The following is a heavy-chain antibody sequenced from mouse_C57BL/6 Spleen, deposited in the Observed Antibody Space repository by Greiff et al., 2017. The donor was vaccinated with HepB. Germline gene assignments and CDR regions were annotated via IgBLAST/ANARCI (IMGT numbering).Heavy chain of an antibody. V-gene: IGHV1-69*01. D-gene: IGHD1-1*01. CDR2: IDPSDSYT. CDR1: GYTFTSYW. J-gene: IGHJ1*03. CDR3: ARITTVEGWYFDV. Sequence: QVQLQQSGAELVMPGASVKLSCKASGYTFTSYWMHWVKQRPGQGLEWIGEIDPSDSYTNYNQKFKGKSTLTVDKSSSTAYMQLSSLTSEDSAVYYCARITTVEGWYFDVWGTGTTVTVSS.